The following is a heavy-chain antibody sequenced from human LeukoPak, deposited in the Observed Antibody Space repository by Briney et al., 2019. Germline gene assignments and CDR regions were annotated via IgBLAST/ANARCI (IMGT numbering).Heavy chain of an antibody. CDR3: AREGSGIPGHFDY. V-gene: IGHV6-1*01. J-gene: IGHJ4*02. CDR2: TYQRSKWYN. CDR1: GDSVSNNNVA. Sequence: SQTLSLTCAISGDSVSNNNVAWNWIRQSPSRDLEWLGRTYQRSKWYNGYALSVKSRITVNPDTSKNQFSLQLNFVTPEDTAVYYCAREGSGIPGHFDYWGRGTLVTVSS. D-gene: IGHD3-10*01.